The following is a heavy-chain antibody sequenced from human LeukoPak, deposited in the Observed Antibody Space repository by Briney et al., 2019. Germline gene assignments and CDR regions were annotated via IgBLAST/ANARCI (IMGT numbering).Heavy chain of an antibody. CDR1: GFTFSSYS. D-gene: IGHD3-10*01. CDR3: AREGYYGAFDI. J-gene: IGHJ3*02. V-gene: IGHV3-48*02. Sequence: GGSLRLSCAASGFTFSSYSMNWVRQAPGEGLEWVSYINSASNLIHYADSVKGRFTISRDNAKISLNLQMNSLRDEDTAVYYCAREGYYGAFDIWGQGTVVTVSS. CDR2: INSASNLI.